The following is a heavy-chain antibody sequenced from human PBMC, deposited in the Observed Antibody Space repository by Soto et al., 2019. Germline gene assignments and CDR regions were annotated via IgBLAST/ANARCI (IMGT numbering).Heavy chain of an antibody. D-gene: IGHD4-17*01. CDR3: ARNYGDYRYYYGMEV. Sequence: QVQLVQSGAEVKKPGSSVKVSCKASGGTFSSYAISWVRQAPGQGLEWMAGIIPLFGTADYAQKFQGRVTITADESTSTAYMERRSLRSEDTAVYYCARNYGDYRYYYGMEVWGQGTTVTVSS. CDR2: IIPLFGTA. V-gene: IGHV1-69*12. CDR1: GGTFSSYA. J-gene: IGHJ6*02.